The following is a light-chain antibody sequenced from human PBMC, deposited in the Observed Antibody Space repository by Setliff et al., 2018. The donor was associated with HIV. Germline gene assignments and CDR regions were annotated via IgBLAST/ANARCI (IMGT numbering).Light chain of an antibody. V-gene: IGLV1-40*01. CDR1: SSNIGAGYD. CDR3: QSFDSSLSGLV. CDR2: GNT. J-gene: IGLJ2*01. Sequence: VLTQPPSVSGAPGQRVTISCTGSSSNIGAGYDVHWYQQLPGTAPKLLIYGNTNRPSGVPDRFSGSKSGTSASLAITGLQAEDEADYYCQSFDSSLSGLVFGGGTKVTVL.